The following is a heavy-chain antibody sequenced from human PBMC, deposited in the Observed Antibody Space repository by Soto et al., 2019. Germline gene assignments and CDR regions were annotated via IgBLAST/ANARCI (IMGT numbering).Heavy chain of an antibody. Sequence: TLSLTCAVSGGSISSGGYSWSWIRQPPGKGLEWIGYIYHSGSTYYNPSLKSRVTISVDTSKNQFSLKLSSVTAADTAVYYCARQTFGFSNWFDPWGQGTLVTVSS. D-gene: IGHD3-10*01. V-gene: IGHV4-30-2*03. J-gene: IGHJ5*02. CDR1: GGSISSGGYS. CDR2: IYHSGST. CDR3: ARQTFGFSNWFDP.